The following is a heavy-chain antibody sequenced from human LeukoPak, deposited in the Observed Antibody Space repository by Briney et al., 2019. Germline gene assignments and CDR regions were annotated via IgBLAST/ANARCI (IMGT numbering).Heavy chain of an antibody. Sequence: GGSLRLSCAASGFTFSSYWMHWVRQAPGQGLEWVANIKPDGSAKYCVDSVKGRFTISRDNAKNSLYLQMNSLRVEDTAVYYCARGPGFLTDYWGQGTLVTVSS. V-gene: IGHV3-7*01. J-gene: IGHJ4*02. CDR3: ARGPGFLTDY. CDR2: IKPDGSAK. CDR1: GFTFSSYW. D-gene: IGHD3-3*01.